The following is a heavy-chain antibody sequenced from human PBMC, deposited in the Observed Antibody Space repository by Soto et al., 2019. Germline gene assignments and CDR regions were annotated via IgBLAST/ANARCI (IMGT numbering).Heavy chain of an antibody. CDR3: ARDSGVVVAAPFDY. Sequence: VQLVESGGGLVQPGGSLRLSCAASGFTFSNYWMSWVRQAPGKGLEWVANIKQDGSEKYYVDSVKGRFTISRDNAKNSMYLQMNNLRGEDTAVYYCARDSGVVVAAPFDYWGQGTLVTVSS. D-gene: IGHD2-15*01. CDR2: IKQDGSEK. CDR1: GFTFSNYW. V-gene: IGHV3-7*01. J-gene: IGHJ4*02.